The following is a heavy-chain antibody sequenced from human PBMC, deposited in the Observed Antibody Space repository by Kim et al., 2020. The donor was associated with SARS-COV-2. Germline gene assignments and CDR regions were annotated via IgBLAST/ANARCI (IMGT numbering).Heavy chain of an antibody. CDR3: ARDSSRYYDSSGDNWFDP. V-gene: IGHV1-2*02. D-gene: IGHD3-22*01. J-gene: IGHJ5*02. Sequence: ASVKVSCKASGYTFTGYYMHWVRQAPGQGLEWMGWINPNSGGTNYAQKFQGRVTMTRDTSISTAYMELSRLRSDDTAVYYCARDSSRYYDSSGDNWFDPWGQGTLVTVSS. CDR1: GYTFTGYY. CDR2: INPNSGGT.